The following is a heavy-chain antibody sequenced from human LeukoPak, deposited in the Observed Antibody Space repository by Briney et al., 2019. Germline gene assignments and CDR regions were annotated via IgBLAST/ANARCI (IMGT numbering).Heavy chain of an antibody. J-gene: IGHJ4*02. CDR3: ASQGTWLVSLNFDY. D-gene: IGHD6-19*01. CDR2: IKQDGSGK. CDR1: GFTFSSYW. Sequence: PGGSLRLSCAASGFTFSSYWMSWVRQAPGKGLEWVANIKQDGSGKYYVDSVKGRFTISRDNAKNSLYLQMNRLRAEDTAVYYCASQGTWLVSLNFDYWGQGTLVTVS. V-gene: IGHV3-7*01.